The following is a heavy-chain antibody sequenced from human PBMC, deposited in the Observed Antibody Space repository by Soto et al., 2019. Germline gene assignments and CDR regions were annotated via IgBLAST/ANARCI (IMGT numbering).Heavy chain of an antibody. J-gene: IGHJ4*02. CDR3: ARADCSSTSCSVLGY. Sequence: PSVTISLTCTVEGGSCRDFYWSWIRQPPGKGLEWIGEINHSGSTNYNPSLKSRVTISVDTSKNQFSLKLSSVTAADTAVYYCARADCSSTSCSVLGYWGQGTLVTVSS. D-gene: IGHD2-2*01. CDR1: GGSCRDFY. V-gene: IGHV4-34*01. CDR2: INHSGST.